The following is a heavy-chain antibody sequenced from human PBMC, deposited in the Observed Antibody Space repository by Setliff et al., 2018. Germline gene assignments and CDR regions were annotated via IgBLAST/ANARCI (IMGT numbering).Heavy chain of an antibody. CDR3: ARHALSFDSAWDV. CDR1: GDSISRSTYY. V-gene: IGHV4-61*05. D-gene: IGHD3-9*01. CDR2: IHNNGRI. Sequence: ASETLSLTCTVSGDSISRSTYYWSWIRQPPGKGLEWIAYIHNNGRIKYNPALKSRVTISLDTSKNQFSLNLNSATAADTAVYYCARHALSFDSAWDVWGKGTTVTVSS. J-gene: IGHJ6*04.